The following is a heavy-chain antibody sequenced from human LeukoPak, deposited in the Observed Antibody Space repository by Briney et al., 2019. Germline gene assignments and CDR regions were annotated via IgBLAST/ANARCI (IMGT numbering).Heavy chain of an antibody. J-gene: IGHJ4*02. D-gene: IGHD6-13*01. CDR1: GFTFSTYA. CDR2: ISGSGDST. CDR3: AKDSYVYSAFAGFDY. V-gene: IGHV3-23*01. Sequence: GGSLRLSCAASGFTFSTYAMSWVRQAPGKGLEWVSLISGSGDSTYYADSVKGQFTISRDNFKNTLYLQMNSLRAEDTAIYYCAKDSYVYSAFAGFDYWGQGTLVTVSS.